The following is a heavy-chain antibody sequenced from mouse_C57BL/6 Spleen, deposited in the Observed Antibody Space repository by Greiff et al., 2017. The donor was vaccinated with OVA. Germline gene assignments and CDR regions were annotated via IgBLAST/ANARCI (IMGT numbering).Heavy chain of an antibody. CDR3: AVGNYYYAMDY. CDR2: IDPSDSYT. CDR1: GYTFTSYW. Sequence: QVQLQQPGAELVMPGASVKLSCKASGYTFTSYWMHWVKQRPGQGLEWIGEIDPSDSYTNYNQKFKGKSTLTVDKSSSTAYMPLSSLTSEDSAVYYCAVGNYYYAMDYWGQGTSVTVSS. V-gene: IGHV1-69*01. J-gene: IGHJ4*01. D-gene: IGHD2-1*01.